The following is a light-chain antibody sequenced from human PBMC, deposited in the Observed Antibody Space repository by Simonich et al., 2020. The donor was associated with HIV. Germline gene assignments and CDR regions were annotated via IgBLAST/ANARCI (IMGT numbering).Light chain of an antibody. CDR2: KAS. J-gene: IGKJ1*01. CDR3: QQYNNYRT. Sequence: DIQMTQSPSTLSASVGDRVTITCRASQSVSSWVAWYQQKPGKAPKLLIYKASTLESGVPLRFSGSGFGTEFTLTISSLQPDDFATYYCQQYNNYRTFGQGTKVEIK. V-gene: IGKV1-5*03. CDR1: QSVSSW.